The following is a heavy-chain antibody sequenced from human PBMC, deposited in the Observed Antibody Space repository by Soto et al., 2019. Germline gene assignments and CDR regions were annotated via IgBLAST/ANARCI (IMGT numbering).Heavy chain of an antibody. CDR2: TYYRSKWYN. V-gene: IGHV6-1*01. Sequence: SQTLSLTCAISGDSVSSNSAAWNWIRQSPSRGLEWLGRTYYRSKWYNDYAVSVKSRITINPDTSKNQFPLQLNSVTPEDTAVYYCARDSIAAAGTDWFDPWRQGTLVTVSS. D-gene: IGHD6-13*01. CDR3: ARDSIAAAGTDWFDP. J-gene: IGHJ5*02. CDR1: GDSVSSNSAA.